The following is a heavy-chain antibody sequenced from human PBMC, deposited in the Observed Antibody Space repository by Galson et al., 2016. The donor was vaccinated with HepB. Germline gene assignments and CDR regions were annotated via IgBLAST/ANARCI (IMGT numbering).Heavy chain of an antibody. J-gene: IGHJ5*01. V-gene: IGHV4-59*12. CDR2: SYYRGST. Sequence: SETLSLTCSVSDGSITSYYWSWIRQPPGKGLEWIGQSYYRGSTSYKSSLKSRVSISVDTSSNHFSLNLNSVTAADTAVYYCARASVIPGARMVFDSWGQGILVTVSS. CDR1: DGSITSYY. CDR3: ARASVIPGARMVFDS. D-gene: IGHD2-2*01.